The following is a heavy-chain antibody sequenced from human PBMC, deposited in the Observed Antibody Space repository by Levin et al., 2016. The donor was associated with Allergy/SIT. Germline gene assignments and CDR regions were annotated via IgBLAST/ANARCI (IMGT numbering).Heavy chain of an antibody. CDR3: AKRQDSQYFDQ. J-gene: IGHJ4*02. D-gene: IGHD1-1*01. CDR1: GGSISSYY. Sequence: SETLSLTCTVSGGSISSYYWSWIRQPPGKGLEWIGYIYYSGSTNYNPSLKSRVTISVDTSKNQFSLKLSSVTAADTAVYYCAKRQDSQYFDQWGQGALVTVSS. V-gene: IGHV4-59*01. CDR2: IYYSGST.